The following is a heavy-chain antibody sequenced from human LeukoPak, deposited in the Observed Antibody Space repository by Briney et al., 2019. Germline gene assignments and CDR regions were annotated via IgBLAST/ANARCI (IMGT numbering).Heavy chain of an antibody. CDR1: GVSFSTYY. V-gene: IGHV4-34*01. CDR3: AREFDFWSGYYYFDY. J-gene: IGHJ4*02. D-gene: IGHD3-3*01. Sequence: PSETLSLTCGVSGVSFSTYYWSWIRQSPEKGLEWIGEVNHSGYTNYNPSLKSRVTISVDTSKNQFSLNLRPVTAADTAVYYCAREFDFWSGYYYFDYWGQGTLVTVSS. CDR2: VNHSGYT.